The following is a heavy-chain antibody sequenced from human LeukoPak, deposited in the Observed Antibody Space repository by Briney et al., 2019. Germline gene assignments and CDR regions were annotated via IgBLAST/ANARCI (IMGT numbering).Heavy chain of an antibody. V-gene: IGHV1-2*02. Sequence: ASVKVSCKASGYTFTDYYMHWVRRAPGQGLEWMGWINPNSGGTNFAQKFQGRVTVTRDTSLSTAYMELSRLRSDDTAVYFYAREHPAGNHPRDPYPFDHWGQGTLVTVSS. J-gene: IGHJ4*02. CDR1: GYTFTDYY. CDR2: INPNSGGT. CDR3: AREHPAGNHPRDPYPFDH.